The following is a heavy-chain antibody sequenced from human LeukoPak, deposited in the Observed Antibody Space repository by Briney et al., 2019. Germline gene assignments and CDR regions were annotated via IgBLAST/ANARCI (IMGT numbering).Heavy chain of an antibody. J-gene: IGHJ4*02. Sequence: ASVKVSCKASGYTFTSYGISWVRQAPGQGLEWMGWISAYNGNTNYAQKLQGRVTMTTDTSTSTAYMELSSLRSEDTAVYYCARALSRYGSGRRPYWGQGTLVTVSS. D-gene: IGHD3-10*01. CDR2: ISAYNGNT. CDR3: ARALSRYGSGRRPY. V-gene: IGHV1-18*01. CDR1: GYTFTSYG.